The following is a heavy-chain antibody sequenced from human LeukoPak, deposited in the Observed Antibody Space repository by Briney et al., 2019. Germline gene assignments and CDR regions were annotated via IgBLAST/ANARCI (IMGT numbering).Heavy chain of an antibody. CDR3: AKCSPTHYSDSRGPPGDY. CDR2: IGASGGST. CDR1: GFTFRGYA. D-gene: IGHD3-22*01. V-gene: IGHV3-23*01. J-gene: IGHJ4*02. Sequence: PGGSLRLSCGASGFTFRGYAMSWVRQAPGKGLEWVSCIGASGGSTYYADSVKGRFAISRDNSRDALYLQMYSLRAVDTAVYYCAKCSPTHYSDSRGPPGDYGGQGTLVTVSS.